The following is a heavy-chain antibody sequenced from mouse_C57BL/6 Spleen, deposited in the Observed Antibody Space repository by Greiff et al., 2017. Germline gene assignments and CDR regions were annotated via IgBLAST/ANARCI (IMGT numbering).Heavy chain of an antibody. CDR3: ASIIATVNFDY. Sequence: VQLQQSGAELVKPGASVKLSCTASGFTIKAYYMHWVKQRPEQGLEWIGRIDPEDGETKYAPKFQGKATITADTSSNTAYLQLSSLTSGDTAVYYWASIIATVNFDYWGQGTTLTVSS. J-gene: IGHJ2*01. CDR2: IDPEDGET. CDR1: GFTIKAYY. V-gene: IGHV14-2*01. D-gene: IGHD1-1*01.